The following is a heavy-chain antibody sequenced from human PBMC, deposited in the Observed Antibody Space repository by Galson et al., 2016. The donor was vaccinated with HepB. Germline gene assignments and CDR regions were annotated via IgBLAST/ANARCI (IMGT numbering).Heavy chain of an antibody. CDR2: INPHSSAT. CDR1: EYTFTAYY. J-gene: IGHJ4*02. D-gene: IGHD2-21*02. CDR3: AKDQCSGGDCFTTFDK. V-gene: IGHV1-2*02. Sequence: SVKVSCKASEYTFTAYYLHWVRQAPGRGLEWMGWINPHSSATNYAKKFQGRVTMTRDTSISTASVELRSLGSDDTAIYYCAKDQCSGGDCFTTFDKWGQGTLVIVSS.